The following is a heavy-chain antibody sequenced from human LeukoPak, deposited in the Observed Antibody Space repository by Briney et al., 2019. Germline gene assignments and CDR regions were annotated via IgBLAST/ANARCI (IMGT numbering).Heavy chain of an antibody. CDR1: GGSFSGYY. CDR3: ARAVKYYYDSSGYRNYYYYYYMDV. V-gene: IGHV4-34*01. Sequence: SETLSLTCAVYGGSFSGYYWSWIRQPPGKGLEWIGEINHSGSTNYNPSLKSRVTISVDTSKNQFSLKLSSVTAADTAVYYCARAVKYYYDSSGYRNYYYYYYMDVWGKGTTVTVSS. CDR2: INHSGST. D-gene: IGHD3-22*01. J-gene: IGHJ6*03.